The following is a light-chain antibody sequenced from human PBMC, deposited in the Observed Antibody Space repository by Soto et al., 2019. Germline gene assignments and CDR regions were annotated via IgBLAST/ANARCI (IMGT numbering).Light chain of an antibody. V-gene: IGLV2-11*01. CDR3: CSYEGDLAL. CDR1: SSDVGGYDF. J-gene: IGLJ2*01. Sequence: QSALTQPRSVSGSPGQSVTISCTGTSSDVGGYDFVSWYQQHPGKAPKLMISDVSKRPSGVPDRFSGSKSGNTASLTISGLQAEDEDDYYCCSYEGDLALLGGGTK. CDR2: DVS.